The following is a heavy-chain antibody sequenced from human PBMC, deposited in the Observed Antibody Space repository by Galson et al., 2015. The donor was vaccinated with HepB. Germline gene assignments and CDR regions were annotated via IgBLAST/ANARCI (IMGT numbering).Heavy chain of an antibody. J-gene: IGHJ6*02. V-gene: IGHV3-66*02. Sequence: SLRLSCAASGFTVSSNYMSWVRQAPGKGLEWVSVIYSGGSTYYADSVKGRFTISRDNSKNTLYLQMNSLRAEDTAVYYCASCRRGGNYYYYGMDVWGQGTTVTVSS. CDR3: ASCRRGGNYYYYGMDV. CDR2: IYSGGST. D-gene: IGHD4-23*01. CDR1: GFTVSSNY.